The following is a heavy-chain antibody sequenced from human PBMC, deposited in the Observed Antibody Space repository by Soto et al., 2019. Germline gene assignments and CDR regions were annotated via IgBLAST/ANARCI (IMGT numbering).Heavy chain of an antibody. Sequence: EVQLVQSGAEVKKPGESLRISCKGSGYSFTSYWISWVRQMPGKGLEWMGRIDPSDSYTNYSPSFQGHVTISADKSNSTAYRQGGSLKAAETAMYYCAGGDHGVTGPGKEHKEQDYWGQGTLFTVSS. CDR1: GYSFTSYW. J-gene: IGHJ4*02. CDR2: IDPSDSYT. D-gene: IGHD3-16*01. CDR3: AGGDHGVTGPGKEHKEQDY. V-gene: IGHV5-10-1*01.